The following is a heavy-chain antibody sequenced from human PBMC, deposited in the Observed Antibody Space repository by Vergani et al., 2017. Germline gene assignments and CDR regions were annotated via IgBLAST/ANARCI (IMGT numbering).Heavy chain of an antibody. CDR1: GFTFNQYG. CDR3: ARDLRLLYNRFDP. V-gene: IGHV3-33*01. CDR2: TWSDGNNK. J-gene: IGHJ5*02. Sequence: QVQLVESGGGVVQPGRSLRLSCAASGFTFNQYGMHWVRQAPGKGLEWVAVTWSDGNNKQYADSVKGLVTISRDNSKSTMYLQMNSLRDEDTGVYYCARDLRLLYNRFDPWGQGTMVTVSS. D-gene: IGHD1-14*01.